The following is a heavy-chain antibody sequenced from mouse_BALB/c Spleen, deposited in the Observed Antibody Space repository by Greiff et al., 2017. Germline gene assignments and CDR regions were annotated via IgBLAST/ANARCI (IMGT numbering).Heavy chain of an antibody. CDR3: ARPFITTVADY. J-gene: IGHJ2*01. CDR1: GYTFSSYW. CDR2: ILPGSGST. Sequence: VQLQQSGAELMKPGASVKISCKATGYTFSSYWIEWVKQRPGHGLEWIGEILPGSGSTNYNEKFKGKATFTADTSSNTAYMQLSSLTSEDSAVYYCARPFITTVADYWGQGTTLTVSS. D-gene: IGHD1-1*01. V-gene: IGHV1-9*01.